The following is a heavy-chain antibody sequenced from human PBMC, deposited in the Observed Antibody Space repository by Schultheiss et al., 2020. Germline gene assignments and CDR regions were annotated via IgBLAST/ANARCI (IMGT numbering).Heavy chain of an antibody. CDR1: GFIFSDYY. CDR3: AKDAGSSGWYYFDY. D-gene: IGHD6-19*01. Sequence: GGSLRLACAASGFIFSDYYMSWIRQAPGKGLEWVAVISYDGSNKYYADSVKGRFTISRDNSKNTLYLQMNSLRAEDTAVYYCAKDAGSSGWYYFDYWGQGTLVTGYS. CDR2: ISYDGSNK. J-gene: IGHJ4*02. V-gene: IGHV3-30*18.